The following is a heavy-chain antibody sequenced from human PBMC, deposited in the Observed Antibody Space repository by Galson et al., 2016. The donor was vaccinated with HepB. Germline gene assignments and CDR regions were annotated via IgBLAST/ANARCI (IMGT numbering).Heavy chain of an antibody. CDR1: GFTFSDYY. CDR2: ISSRSTYT. D-gene: IGHD2-15*01. CDR3: ARDGRAGYCSGGSCFSDH. V-gene: IGHV3-11*06. J-gene: IGHJ4*02. Sequence: SLRLSCAASGFTFSDYYMSWLRQAPGKGLEWVSCISSRSTYTNYADSVKGRFTISRGNAKNSLYLQMNSLRAEDTAVYYCARDGRAGYCSGGSCFSDHWGQGTLVTVSS.